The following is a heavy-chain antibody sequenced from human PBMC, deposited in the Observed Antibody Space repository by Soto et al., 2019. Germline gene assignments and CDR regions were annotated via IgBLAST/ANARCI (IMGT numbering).Heavy chain of an antibody. Sequence: EMQLVESGGGLVQPGRSLRLSGAASGFTFDDFAMHWVRQAPGKGLGWVSGINWNSGDIDYADSVRGRFTISRDNAKNALYLQMNSLRAEDAALYYCVKDIGASGAYWYFDLWGRGTLVTVSS. CDR3: VKDIGASGAYWYFDL. CDR2: INWNSGDI. V-gene: IGHV3-9*01. D-gene: IGHD2-8*02. J-gene: IGHJ2*01. CDR1: GFTFDDFA.